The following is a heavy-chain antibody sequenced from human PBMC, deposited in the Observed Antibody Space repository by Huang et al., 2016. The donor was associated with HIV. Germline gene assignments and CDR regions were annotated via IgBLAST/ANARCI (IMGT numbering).Heavy chain of an antibody. D-gene: IGHD3-22*01. CDR2: IYDGGST. CDR1: GGSITSSSYY. J-gene: IGHJ3*02. CDR3: ARHFSYYDSSGYTPWDAFDI. V-gene: IGHV4-39*01. Sequence: QLQLQGSGPGLVKPSETLSLTCTVSGGSITSSSYYWGWIRQPPGKGLEWVGSIYDGGSTDYNPSLKSRVTVSVDTSKNQFSLMLSSVTAADTAVYYCARHFSYYDSSGYTPWDAFDIWGQGTMVTVSS.